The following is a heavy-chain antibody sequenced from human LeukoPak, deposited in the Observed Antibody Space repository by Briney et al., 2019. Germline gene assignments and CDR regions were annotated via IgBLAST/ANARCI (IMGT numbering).Heavy chain of an antibody. V-gene: IGHV1-69*05. CDR3: ARDRPSIAALDAFDI. CDR2: IIPIFGTA. CDR1: GGTFSSYA. Sequence: SVKVSCKASGGTFSSYAISRVRQAPGQGLEWMGGIIPIFGTANYAQKFQGRVTITTDESTSTAYMELSSLRSGDTAVYYCARDRPSIAALDAFDIWGQGTMVTVSS. J-gene: IGHJ3*02. D-gene: IGHD6-6*01.